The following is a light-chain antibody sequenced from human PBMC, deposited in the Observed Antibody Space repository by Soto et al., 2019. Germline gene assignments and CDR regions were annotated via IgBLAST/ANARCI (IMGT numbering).Light chain of an antibody. V-gene: IGKV1-39*01. CDR3: QQRSNWPWT. CDR2: AAS. CDR1: QSISSY. J-gene: IGKJ1*01. Sequence: DLQMTQSPSSLSASVGDRVTITCRASQSISSYLNWYQQKPGKVPKLLIYAASSLQSGVPSRFSGSGSGTDFTLTISSLEPEDFAVYYCQQRSNWPWTCGQGTKVDIK.